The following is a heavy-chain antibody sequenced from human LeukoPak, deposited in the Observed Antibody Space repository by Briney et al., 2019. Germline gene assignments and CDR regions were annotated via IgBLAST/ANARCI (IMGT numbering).Heavy chain of an antibody. CDR3: ARGHRSSSPCHCNAMDV. V-gene: IGHV4-31*03. Sequence: PSQTLSLTCTVSGGSISSGDYYWSWIRQHPGKGLEWIGYIYYSGSTYYTPSLKSRVTISVDTSKNQFSLKLSSVTAADTAVYYCARGHRSSSPCHCNAMDVWGQGTTVTVSS. D-gene: IGHD2-15*01. CDR2: IYYSGST. J-gene: IGHJ6*02. CDR1: GGSISSGDYY.